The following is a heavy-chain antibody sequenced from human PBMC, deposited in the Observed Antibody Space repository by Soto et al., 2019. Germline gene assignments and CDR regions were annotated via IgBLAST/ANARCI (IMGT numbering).Heavy chain of an antibody. D-gene: IGHD6-13*01. Sequence: HVQLVESGGGVVQPGRSLRLACVASGFIFSGHGMHWVRQVPGKGLEWVAVVSYDGRYTHYADSVKGRFTISRDNSKNKVYLQVNSLRAEDAARYYCAKDRANSSSWPDYWGQGTLVTVSS. V-gene: IGHV3-30*18. CDR3: AKDRANSSSWPDY. J-gene: IGHJ4*02. CDR1: GFIFSGHG. CDR2: VSYDGRYT.